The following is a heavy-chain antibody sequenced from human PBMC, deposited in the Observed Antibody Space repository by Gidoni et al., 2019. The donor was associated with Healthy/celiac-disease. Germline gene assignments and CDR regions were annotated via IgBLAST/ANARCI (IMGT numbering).Heavy chain of an antibody. D-gene: IGHD1-26*01. CDR3: ARDPFVVGAEAFDI. J-gene: IGHJ3*02. Sequence: QVQLVESGGGVVQPGRSLRLSCAASGFTFSSYGMHWVRQAPGKGLEWVAVIWYDGSNKYYADSVKGRFTISRDNSKNTLYLQMNSLRAEDTAVYYCARDPFVVGAEAFDIWGQGTMVTVSS. CDR1: GFTFSSYG. CDR2: IWYDGSNK. V-gene: IGHV3-33*01.